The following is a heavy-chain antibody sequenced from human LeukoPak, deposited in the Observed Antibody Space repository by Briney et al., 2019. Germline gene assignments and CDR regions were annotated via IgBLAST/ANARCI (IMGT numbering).Heavy chain of an antibody. CDR3: ARDSDYYDSSGYPRSSY. CDR1: GYTFTSYY. D-gene: IGHD3-22*01. J-gene: IGHJ4*02. Sequence: ASVKVSCKASGYTFTSYYMHWVRQAPGQGLEWMGIINPSGGSTSYAQKLQGRVTMTTDTSTNTAYMDLRSLRSDDTAVYYCARDSDYYDSSGYPRSSYWGQGTLVTVSS. CDR2: INPSGGST. V-gene: IGHV1-46*01.